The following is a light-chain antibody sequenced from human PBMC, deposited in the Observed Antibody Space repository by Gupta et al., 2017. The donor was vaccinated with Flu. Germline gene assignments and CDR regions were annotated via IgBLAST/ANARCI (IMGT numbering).Light chain of an antibody. V-gene: IGKV1-39*01. J-gene: IGKJ5*01. CDR2: AAS. CDR3: QQSDSTPIT. CDR1: QSISSY. Sequence: PSSLSASVGDRVTITCRASQSISSYLNWYQQKPGKAPKLLIYAASSLQSGVPSRFTGTGSGTDFTLTISSLQPEDFATYYCQQSDSTPITFGQGTQLEIK.